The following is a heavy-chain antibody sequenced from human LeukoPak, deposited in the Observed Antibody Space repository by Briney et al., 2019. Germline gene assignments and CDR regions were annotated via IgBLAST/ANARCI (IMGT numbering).Heavy chain of an antibody. V-gene: IGHV3-21*01. Sequence: GGSLRLSCAASGFTFSTYNMNWVRQAPGKGLEWVSVISSSSSDIYYADSVKGRFTISRDNSKNTLYLQMNSLRAEDTAVYYCARDFCSGGSCYPDAFDIWGQGTMVTVSS. CDR3: ARDFCSGGSCYPDAFDI. CDR2: ISSSSSDI. J-gene: IGHJ3*02. CDR1: GFTFSTYN. D-gene: IGHD2-15*01.